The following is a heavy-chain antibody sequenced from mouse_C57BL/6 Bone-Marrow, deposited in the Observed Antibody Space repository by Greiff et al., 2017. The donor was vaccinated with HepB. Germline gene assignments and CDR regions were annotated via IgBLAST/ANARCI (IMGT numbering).Heavy chain of an antibody. CDR3: TRPITTVVAKDFDV. V-gene: IGHV1-15*01. Sequence: VQLQQSGAELVRPGASVTLSCKASGYTFTDYEMHWVKQTPVHGLEWIGAIDPETGGTAYNQKFKGKAILTADKSSSTAYMELRSLTSEDSAVYYCTRPITTVVAKDFDVWGTGTTVTVSS. CDR1: GYTFTDYE. CDR2: IDPETGGT. D-gene: IGHD1-1*01. J-gene: IGHJ1*03.